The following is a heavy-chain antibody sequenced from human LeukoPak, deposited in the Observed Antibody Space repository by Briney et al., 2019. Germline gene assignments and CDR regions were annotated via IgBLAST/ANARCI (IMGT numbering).Heavy chain of an antibody. J-gene: IGHJ4*02. V-gene: IGHV6-1*01. CDR3: ANTEYQRLGTDY. D-gene: IGHD2-2*01. CDR2: TYYRSKWYN. Sequence: SQTLSLTCAISGDSVSSNSTAWNWIRQSPSRGLEWLGSTYYRSKWYNDYVVSVKSRITINPDTSKNQFSLQLNSVTPEDTAVYYCANTEYQRLGTDYWGQGTLVTVSS. CDR1: GDSVSSNSTA.